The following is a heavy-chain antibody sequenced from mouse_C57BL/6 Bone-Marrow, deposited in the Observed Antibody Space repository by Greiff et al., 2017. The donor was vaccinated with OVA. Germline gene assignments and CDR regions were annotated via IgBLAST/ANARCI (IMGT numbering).Heavy chain of an antibody. CDR1: GYTFTDYN. Sequence: VQLQQSGPELVKPGASVKMSCTASGYTFTDYNMHWVKQSHGKSLEWIGYINPNNGGTSYNQKFKGKATLTVNKSSSTAYMELRSLTSEDSAVYYCARVYSYGNYHFAYWGQGTLVTVSA. CDR2: INPNNGGT. J-gene: IGHJ3*01. D-gene: IGHD2-1*01. V-gene: IGHV1-22*01. CDR3: ARVYSYGNYHFAY.